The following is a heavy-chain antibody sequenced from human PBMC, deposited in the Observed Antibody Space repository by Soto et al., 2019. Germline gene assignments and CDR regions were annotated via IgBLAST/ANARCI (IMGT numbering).Heavy chain of an antibody. V-gene: IGHV3-30-3*01. CDR2: ISYDGSNK. CDR1: GFTFSSYA. J-gene: IGHJ4*02. CDR3: ARVGGYSSGWYDLDY. Sequence: QVQLVESGGGVVQPGRSLRLSCAASGFTFSSYAMHWVRQAPGKGLEWVAVISYDGSNKYYADSVKGRFTISRDNSKNTLYLQMNSLRAEDTAVYYCARVGGYSSGWYDLDYWGQGTLVTVSS. D-gene: IGHD6-19*01.